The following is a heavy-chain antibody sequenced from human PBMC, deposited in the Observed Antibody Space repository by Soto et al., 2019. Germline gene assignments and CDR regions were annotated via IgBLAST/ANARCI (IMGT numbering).Heavy chain of an antibody. Sequence: SVKVSCKASGGTFSSYAISWVRQAPGQGLEWMGGIIPIFGTANYAQKFQGRVTITADESTSTAYMELSSLRSEDTAVYYCATGGYSGYDYNPYYYGMDVWGQGTTVTV. CDR2: IIPIFGTA. D-gene: IGHD5-12*01. CDR1: GGTFSSYA. J-gene: IGHJ6*02. CDR3: ATGGYSGYDYNPYYYGMDV. V-gene: IGHV1-69*13.